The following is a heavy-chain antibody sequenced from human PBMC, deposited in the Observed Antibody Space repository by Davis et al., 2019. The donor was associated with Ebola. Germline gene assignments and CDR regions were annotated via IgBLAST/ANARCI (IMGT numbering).Heavy chain of an antibody. CDR3: TVRFDY. J-gene: IGHJ4*02. V-gene: IGHV3-73*01. Sequence: GESLKISCVASGLTFTDSAIHWVRQAPGKGLEWVGRVRSKANFYETSYGASVRGRFIISRDDSKKMAYLQMNSLQTGDTAIYYGTVRFDYWGRGTLVTVSS. CDR2: VRSKANFYET. CDR1: GLTFTDSA.